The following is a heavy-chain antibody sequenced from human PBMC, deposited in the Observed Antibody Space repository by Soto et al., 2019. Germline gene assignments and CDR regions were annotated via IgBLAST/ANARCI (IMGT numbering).Heavy chain of an antibody. CDR3: ARSGYDFYYGMDV. V-gene: IGHV3-30-3*01. D-gene: IGHD5-12*01. J-gene: IGHJ6*02. Sequence: QVQLVESGGGVVQPGRSLRLSCAASGFTFSSYAMHWVRQAPGKGLGWVAVISYDGSNKYYADSVKGRFTISRDNSKNTLYLQMNSLRAEDTAVYYCARSGYDFYYGMDVWGQGTTVTVS. CDR1: GFTFSSYA. CDR2: ISYDGSNK.